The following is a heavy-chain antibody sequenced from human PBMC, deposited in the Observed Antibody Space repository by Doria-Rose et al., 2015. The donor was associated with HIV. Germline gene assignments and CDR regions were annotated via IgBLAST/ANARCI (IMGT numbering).Heavy chain of an antibody. CDR3: AKDRVRVVQAATTLDF. Sequence: QVQLVQSGAEVKKPGASVRVSCRASGYTFTRYAMHWVRQAPGQRPEWMGWINVDNGNTEYSQIFQGRLTSTRDTSASTAYMELSSLTSDDTAVYYCAKDRVRVVQAATTLDFWGQGTLVTVSS. V-gene: IGHV1-3*01. CDR2: INVDNGNT. CDR1: GYTFTRYA. D-gene: IGHD2-2*01. J-gene: IGHJ4*02.